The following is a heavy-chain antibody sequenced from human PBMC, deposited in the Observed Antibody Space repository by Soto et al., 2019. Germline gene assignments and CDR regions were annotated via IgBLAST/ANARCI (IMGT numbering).Heavy chain of an antibody. D-gene: IGHD6-13*01. CDR1: GGSISSSSYY. J-gene: IGHJ6*02. CDR2: IYYSGST. CDR3: ARQAAGSIYYYYYYGMDV. V-gene: IGHV4-39*01. Sequence: SDTLSLTCTVSGGSISSSSYYWGWIRQPPGKGLEWIGSIYYSGSTYYNPSLKSRVTISVDTSKNQFSLKLSSVTAADTAVYYCARQAAGSIYYYYYYGMDVWGQGTTVTVS.